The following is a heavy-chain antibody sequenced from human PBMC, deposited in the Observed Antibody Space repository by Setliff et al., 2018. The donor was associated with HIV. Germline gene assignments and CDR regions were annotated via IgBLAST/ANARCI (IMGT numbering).Heavy chain of an antibody. D-gene: IGHD3-16*01. Sequence: NPSETLSLTCAVYGGSFSGYYWSWIRQPPGKGLEWIGEINHSGSTNYNPSLKSRVTISVDTSKNQFSLKLSSVTAADTAVYYCAREDGMGGYFDYWGQGTLVTVSS. V-gene: IGHV4-34*01. CDR2: INHSGST. CDR1: GGSFSGYY. J-gene: IGHJ4*02. CDR3: AREDGMGGYFDY.